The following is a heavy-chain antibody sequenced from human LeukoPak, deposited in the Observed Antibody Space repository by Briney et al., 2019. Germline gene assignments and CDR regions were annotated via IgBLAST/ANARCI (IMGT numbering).Heavy chain of an antibody. Sequence: GGSLRLSCAASGFTFSTYWMSWVRQASGKGLEWVANIKQDGSEKYYVDSVKGRFTISRDNAKNSLYLQMNSLRAEDTAAYYCARDHCGGDWLCPDSWFDPWGQGTLVTVSS. CDR3: ARDHCGGDWLCPDSWFDP. CDR2: IKQDGSEK. J-gene: IGHJ5*02. V-gene: IGHV3-7*01. D-gene: IGHD2-21*01. CDR1: GFTFSTYW.